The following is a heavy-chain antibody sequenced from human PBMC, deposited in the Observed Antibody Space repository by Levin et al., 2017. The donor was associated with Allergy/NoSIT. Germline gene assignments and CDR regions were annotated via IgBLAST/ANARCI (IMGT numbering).Heavy chain of an antibody. D-gene: IGHD1-20*01. CDR1: GYTFTSYD. Sequence: ASVKVSCKASGYTFTSYDINWVRQATGQGLEWMGWMNPNSGNTGYAQKFQGRVTMTRNTSISTAYMELSSLRSEDTAVYYCTRGVPDNWNDGHNWFDPWGQGTLVTVSS. CDR2: MNPNSGNT. CDR3: TRGVPDNWNDGHNWFDP. J-gene: IGHJ5*02. V-gene: IGHV1-8*01.